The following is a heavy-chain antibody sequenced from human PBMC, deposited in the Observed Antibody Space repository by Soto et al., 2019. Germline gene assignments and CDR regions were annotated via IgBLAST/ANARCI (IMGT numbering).Heavy chain of an antibody. Sequence: DVHLVDSGGGLVQPGRSLRLSCAASGFIFDDFAMHWVRQAPGKGLEWVSGISWNSGSTDYAASVKGRFIMSRDNARNSLYLQMNSLRPEDTALYYCARDTDSDTWNDPFDYWGQGALVIVS. CDR2: ISWNSGST. D-gene: IGHD1-1*01. V-gene: IGHV3-9*01. CDR3: ARDTDSDTWNDPFDY. CDR1: GFIFDDFA. J-gene: IGHJ4*02.